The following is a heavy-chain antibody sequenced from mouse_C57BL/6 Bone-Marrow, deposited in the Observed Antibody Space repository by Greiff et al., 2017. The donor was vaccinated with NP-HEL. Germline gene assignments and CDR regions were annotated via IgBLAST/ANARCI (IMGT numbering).Heavy chain of an antibody. CDR1: GYTFTDYV. CDR2: IYPGSGST. V-gene: IGHV1-77*01. CDR3: ARIPIYYGYALDD. D-gene: IGHD2-2*01. J-gene: IGHJ2*01. Sequence: QVQLQQSGPELVKPGASVKMSCKASGYTFTDYVISWVKQRTGQGLEWIGEIYPGSGSTYYNEKFKGKATLTADKSSNTAYMQLSSLTAEYAAVYFCARIPIYYGYALDDWGQGTTLTVSS.